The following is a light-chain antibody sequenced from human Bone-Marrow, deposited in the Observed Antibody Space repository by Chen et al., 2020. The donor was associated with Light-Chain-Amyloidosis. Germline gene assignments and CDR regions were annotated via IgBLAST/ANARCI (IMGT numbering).Light chain of an antibody. Sequence: SSVLTQPSSVAVAPGQTATMAGGGNNIGSTSVHWYQLSPGQAPLLVVYDDSDRHSGIPERLSGSNSGHTATLTISRVEAGDEADYYCQVWDRSSDRPVFGGGTKLTVL. CDR1: NIGSTS. V-gene: IGLV3-21*02. J-gene: IGLJ3*02. CDR2: DDS. CDR3: QVWDRSSDRPV.